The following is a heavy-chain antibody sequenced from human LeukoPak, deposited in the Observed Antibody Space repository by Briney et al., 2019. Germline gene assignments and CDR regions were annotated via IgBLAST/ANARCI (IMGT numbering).Heavy chain of an antibody. CDR1: GFTFSSYA. CDR2: ISGSGGST. J-gene: IGHJ4*02. Sequence: PGGSLRLSCAASGFTFSSYAMSWVRQAPGKGLEWVSAISGSGGSTYYADSVKGRFTISRDNAKNSLYLQMNSLRAEDTAVYYCARDKHYYDSSGYYYVGGFDYWGQGTLVTVSS. CDR3: ARDKHYYDSSGYYYVGGFDY. D-gene: IGHD3-22*01. V-gene: IGHV3-23*01.